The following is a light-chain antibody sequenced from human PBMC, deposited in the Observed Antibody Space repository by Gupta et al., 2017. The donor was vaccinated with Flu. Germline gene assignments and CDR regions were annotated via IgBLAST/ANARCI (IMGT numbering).Light chain of an antibody. CDR2: GEF. J-gene: IGKJ3*01. CDR1: RDIKNY. CDR3: QQLKSYPPFA. Sequence: DIQLTQSPSFLSASLGDRVTITCRASRDIKNYLAWFQQKPGQAPKLLIYGEFTLKSGVPSRFSGSGAGPEFTLTISSLQPEDFATYYCQQLKSYPPFAFGPGTKVDVK. V-gene: IGKV1-9*01.